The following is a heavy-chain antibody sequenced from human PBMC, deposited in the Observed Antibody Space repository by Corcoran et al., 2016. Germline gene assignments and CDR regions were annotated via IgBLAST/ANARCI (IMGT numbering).Heavy chain of an antibody. D-gene: IGHD1-1*01. CDR1: GFTFSSHW. Sequence: EVQLVESGGGLVQPGGSLRLSCAASGFTFSSHWMSWVRQAPGKGLEWVAKINQGGSEKYYVDSVKGRFTISRDNAKNSLYLEMNSLRGEDTGAYYCAGKGTGGRYYYGMDVWGQGTTVTVSS. V-gene: IGHV3-7*01. CDR2: INQGGSEK. CDR3: AGKGTGGRYYYGMDV. J-gene: IGHJ6*02.